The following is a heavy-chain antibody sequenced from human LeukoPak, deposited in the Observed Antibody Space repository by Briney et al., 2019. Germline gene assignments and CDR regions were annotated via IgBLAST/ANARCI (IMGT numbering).Heavy chain of an antibody. D-gene: IGHD3-22*01. Sequence: SETLPLTCTVSGGSISSGGYYWSWIRQHPGKGLEWIGYIYYSGSTYYNPSLKSRVTISVDTSKNQFSLKLSSVTAADTAVYYCAGETYYYDSSAEAPYYYYGMDVWGQGTTVTVSS. CDR2: IYYSGST. CDR1: GGSISSGGYY. CDR3: AGETYYYDSSAEAPYYYYGMDV. V-gene: IGHV4-31*03. J-gene: IGHJ6*02.